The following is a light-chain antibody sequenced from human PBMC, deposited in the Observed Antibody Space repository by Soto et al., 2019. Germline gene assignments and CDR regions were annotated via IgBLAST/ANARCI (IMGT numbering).Light chain of an antibody. CDR3: SSWDDGLSGWV. CDR1: YSTIGSNT. V-gene: IGLV1-44*01. CDR2: SSS. J-gene: IGLJ3*02. Sequence: QSVLSQPPSLSATPGQRVTFSCSGTYSTIGSNTVSWYQVLPGTAPKLLIYSSSHRPSGVPDRFSGSKSGTSASLVISGLQSDDEGQYYCSSWDDGLSGWVFGGGTQLTVL.